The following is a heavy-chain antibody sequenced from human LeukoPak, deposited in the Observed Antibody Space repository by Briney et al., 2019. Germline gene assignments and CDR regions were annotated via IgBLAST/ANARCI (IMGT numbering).Heavy chain of an antibody. Sequence: ASVKVSCKASGYTFTGYYMHWVRQAPGQGLEWMGWINPNSGGTNYAQKFQGRVTMTRDTSISTAYMELSRLRSDDTAVYYCASPQGGYYYHYFDYWGQGTLVTVSS. D-gene: IGHD3-22*01. J-gene: IGHJ4*02. V-gene: IGHV1-2*02. CDR2: INPNSGGT. CDR3: ASPQGGYYYHYFDY. CDR1: GYTFTGYY.